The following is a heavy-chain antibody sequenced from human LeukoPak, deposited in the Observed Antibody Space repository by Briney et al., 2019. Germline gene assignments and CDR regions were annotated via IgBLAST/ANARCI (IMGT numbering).Heavy chain of an antibody. J-gene: IGHJ5*02. CDR2: INPNSGGT. CDR3: ARDDVGATRGWFDP. D-gene: IGHD1-26*01. CDR1: GYTFTGYY. V-gene: IGHV1-2*02. Sequence: ASVKVSCKASGYTFTGYYMHWVRQAPGQGLEWMGWINPNSGGTNYAQKFQGRVTMTRDTSIGTAYMELSRLRSDDTAVYYCARDDVGATRGWFDPWGQGTLVTVSS.